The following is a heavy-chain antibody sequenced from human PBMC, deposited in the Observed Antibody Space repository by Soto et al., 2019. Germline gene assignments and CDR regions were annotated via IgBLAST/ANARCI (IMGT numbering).Heavy chain of an antibody. CDR3: AKDFIAATSSYYFDY. J-gene: IGHJ4*02. V-gene: IGHV3-23*01. D-gene: IGHD6-13*01. Sequence: EVQLLESGGGLVQPGGSLRLSCAASGFTFSSYAMSWVRQAPGKGLEWVSAISGSGGSTYYADSVKGRFTISRDTSKNTLYLQMNSLRAEDTAVYYCAKDFIAATSSYYFDYWGQGTLVTVSS. CDR2: ISGSGGST. CDR1: GFTFSSYA.